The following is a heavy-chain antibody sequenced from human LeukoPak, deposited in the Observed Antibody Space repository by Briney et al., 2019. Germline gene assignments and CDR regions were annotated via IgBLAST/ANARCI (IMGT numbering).Heavy chain of an antibody. Sequence: SETLSLTCTASGGSISSYYWSWIRQAPGKGLGWIGYIYTSGSTYYNPSLKSRVTISVDTSKNQFSLKLTSVTAADTAVYYCARLSSGYPYFFDYWGQGTQVTVSS. V-gene: IGHV4-4*09. CDR2: IYTSGST. CDR3: ARLSSGYPYFFDY. J-gene: IGHJ4*02. CDR1: GGSISSYY. D-gene: IGHD3-22*01.